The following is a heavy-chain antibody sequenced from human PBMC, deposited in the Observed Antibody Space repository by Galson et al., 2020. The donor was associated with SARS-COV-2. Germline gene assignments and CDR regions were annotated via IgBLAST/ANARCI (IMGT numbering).Heavy chain of an antibody. J-gene: IGHJ4*02. Sequence: GGSLRLSCAASGFNFNIAWMSWVRQAPGKGLEWIGRFKSKNDGGTTDYAAPVKGRFTISRDDSKNMVYLQMNSLKTEDTAVYYCATEGYRYTFSSFDYWGQGALVSVSS. CDR3: ATEGYRYTFSSFDY. V-gene: IGHV3-15*01. D-gene: IGHD3-16*02. CDR1: GFNFNIAW. CDR2: FKSKNDGGTT.